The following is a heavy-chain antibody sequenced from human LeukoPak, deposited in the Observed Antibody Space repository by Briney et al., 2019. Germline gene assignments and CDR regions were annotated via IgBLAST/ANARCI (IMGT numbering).Heavy chain of an antibody. CDR3: VRALLGTSDY. CDR2: INPDGSIT. J-gene: IGHJ4*02. V-gene: IGHV3-74*01. CDR1: GFTFSTSW. Sequence: GGSLRLSCAASGFTFSTSWVHWVRQVPGKGLVWVSRINPDGSITNYADSVKGRFTISRDNANNMLYLLMNSLRVDDTAVYYCVRALLGTSDYWGQGTLVTVSS. D-gene: IGHD7-27*01.